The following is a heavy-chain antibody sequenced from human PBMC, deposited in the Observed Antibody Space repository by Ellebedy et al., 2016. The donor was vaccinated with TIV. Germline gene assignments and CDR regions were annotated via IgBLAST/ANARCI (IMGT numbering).Heavy chain of an antibody. D-gene: IGHD4-23*01. V-gene: IGHV3-21*06. J-gene: IGHJ4*01. Sequence: GESLKISCAASGFTFSSYSMNWVRQAPGEGLEWVSSISSDTTYTYYADSVKGRFTISRDNAKNSLYLQMNSLRAEDTAVYYCARDYRYGANSNRIDYWGRGTLVTASS. CDR3: ARDYRYGANSNRIDY. CDR1: GFTFSSYS. CDR2: ISSDTTYT.